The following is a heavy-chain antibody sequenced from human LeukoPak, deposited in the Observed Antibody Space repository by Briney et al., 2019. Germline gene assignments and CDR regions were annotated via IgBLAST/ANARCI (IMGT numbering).Heavy chain of an antibody. V-gene: IGHV3-11*04. J-gene: IGHJ4*02. CDR3: ARDGQWFGELSAFDY. CDR2: ISSSGSTI. D-gene: IGHD3-10*01. Sequence: GGSLRLSCAASGFTFSDYYMSWIRQAPGKGLEWGSYISSSGSTIYYADSVKGRFTISRDNAKNSLYLQMNSLGAEDTAVYYCARDGQWFGELSAFDYWGQGTLVTVSS. CDR1: GFTFSDYY.